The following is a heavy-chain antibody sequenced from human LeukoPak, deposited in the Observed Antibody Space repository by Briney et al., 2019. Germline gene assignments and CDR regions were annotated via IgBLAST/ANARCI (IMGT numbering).Heavy chain of an antibody. Sequence: SEXLSLTCAVYGGSFSGYYWSWIRQPPGKGLEWIGEINHSGSTNYNPSLKSRVTISVDTSKNQSSLKLSSVTAADTAVYYCARGWLQYSEYFQHWGQGTLVTVSS. CDR2: INHSGST. CDR3: ARGWLQYSEYFQH. V-gene: IGHV4-34*01. CDR1: GGSFSGYY. D-gene: IGHD5-24*01. J-gene: IGHJ1*01.